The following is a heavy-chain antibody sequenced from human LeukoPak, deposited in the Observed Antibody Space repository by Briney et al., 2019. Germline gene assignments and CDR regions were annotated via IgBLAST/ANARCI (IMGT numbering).Heavy chain of an antibody. CDR1: GFTFSSYG. CDR3: ANHYYDSMEAFDI. V-gene: IGHV3-30*02. CDR2: IRYDGSNK. Sequence: GGSLRLSCAASGFTFSSYGMHWVRQAPGKGLEWVAFIRYDGSNKYYADSVKGRFTISRDNSKNTLYLQMNSLRAEDTAVYYCANHYYDSMEAFDIWGQGTMVTVSS. J-gene: IGHJ3*02. D-gene: IGHD3-22*01.